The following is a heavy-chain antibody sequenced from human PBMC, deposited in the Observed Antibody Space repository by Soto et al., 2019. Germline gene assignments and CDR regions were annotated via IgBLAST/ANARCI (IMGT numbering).Heavy chain of an antibody. V-gene: IGHV4-39*01. D-gene: IGHD6-13*01. CDR1: GGSISSSSYY. CDR2: IYYSGST. J-gene: IGHJ6*02. Sequence: SETLSLTCTVSGGSISSSSYYWGWIRQPPGKGLEWIGSIYYSGSTYYNPSLKSRVTISVDTSKNQFSLKLSSVTAADTAVYYCASLARIAAAGTGGMDVWGQGTTVTVSS. CDR3: ASLARIAAAGTGGMDV.